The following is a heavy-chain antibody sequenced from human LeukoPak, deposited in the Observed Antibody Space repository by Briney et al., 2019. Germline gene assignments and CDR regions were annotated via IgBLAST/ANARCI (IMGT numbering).Heavy chain of an antibody. CDR3: ARTEFLAAAKGSNWFDP. V-gene: IGHV4-30-2*01. CDR2: IYHSGST. J-gene: IGHJ5*02. CDR1: GGSISSGGYY. Sequence: SETLSLTCTVSGGSISSGGYYWSWIRQPPGKGLEWIGYIYHSGSTYYNPSLKSRVTISVDRSKNQFSLKLSSVTAADTAVYYCARTEFLAAAKGSNWFDPWGQGTLVTVSS. D-gene: IGHD6-13*01.